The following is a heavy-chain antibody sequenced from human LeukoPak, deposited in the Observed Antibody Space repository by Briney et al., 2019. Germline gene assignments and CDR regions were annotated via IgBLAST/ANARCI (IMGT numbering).Heavy chain of an antibody. J-gene: IGHJ4*02. D-gene: IGHD3-16*01. Sequence: SETLSLTCTVSGGSISSSSYYWGWIRQPPGKGVEWIGSIYYSGSTYYNPSLKSRVTISVDTSKNQFSLKLSSVTAADTAVYYCARHRGYGRGDLDYWGQGTLVTVSS. CDR2: IYYSGST. CDR3: ARHRGYGRGDLDY. V-gene: IGHV4-39*01. CDR1: GGSISSSSYY.